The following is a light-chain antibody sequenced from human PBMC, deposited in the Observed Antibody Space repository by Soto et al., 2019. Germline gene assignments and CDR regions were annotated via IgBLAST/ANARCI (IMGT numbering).Light chain of an antibody. CDR3: QQYGSAPET. J-gene: IGKJ1*01. CDR2: DAS. CDR1: QSVSSSY. V-gene: IGKV3-20*01. Sequence: EIVLTQSPGTLSLSPGERATLSCRASQSVSSSYLAWYQQKPGQAPRLLIYDASSRATGIPDRFSGSGSGTDFTLTISRLEPEDFAVYYCQQYGSAPETFGQGTKVESK.